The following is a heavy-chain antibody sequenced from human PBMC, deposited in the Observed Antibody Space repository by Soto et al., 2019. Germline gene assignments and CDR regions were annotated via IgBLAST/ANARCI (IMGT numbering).Heavy chain of an antibody. J-gene: IGHJ6*02. CDR3: AREEVVVEPAAIPRYYYYGVDV. V-gene: IGHV6-1*01. Sequence: SQTLSLTCAISGDSVSSNSVAWNWIRHSPSRGLEWLGRTYYRSKWYNDYAVSVKSRITINPDTSENQFSLQLKSVTPEDTAVYYCAREEVVVEPAAIPRYYYYGVDVWGQGTSVTVSS. CDR1: GDSVSSNSVA. CDR2: TYYRSKWYN. D-gene: IGHD2-2*02.